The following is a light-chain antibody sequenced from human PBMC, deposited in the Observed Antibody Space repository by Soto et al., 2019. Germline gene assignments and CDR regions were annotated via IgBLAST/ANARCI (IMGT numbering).Light chain of an antibody. CDR3: QQYNTYPIA. J-gene: IGKJ5*01. CDR2: DAS. CDR1: QSISSW. V-gene: IGKV1-5*01. Sequence: DIQMTQSPSTLSASVGDRVTITCRAIQSISSWLTWYQQKPGKAPKLLIYDASSLESGVPSRFSGSGSGTEFTLTISSLQPDDFATYHCQQYNTYPIAFGQGTRLEIK.